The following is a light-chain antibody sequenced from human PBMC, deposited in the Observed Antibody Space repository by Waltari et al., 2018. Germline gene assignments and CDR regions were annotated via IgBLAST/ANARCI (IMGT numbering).Light chain of an antibody. CDR1: ALSKQH. CDR3: QSSDSSGNDYV. V-gene: IGLV3-25*03. J-gene: IGLJ1*01. Sequence: SLELTQSPSVAVSPGQTAGITCSGDALSKQHVYWYQQRPGQAPVLVLFKDSERPSGIPERFSGSSSGTTGTLTITGVQAEDEADYYCQSSDSSGNDYVFGPGTKVTVL. CDR2: KDS.